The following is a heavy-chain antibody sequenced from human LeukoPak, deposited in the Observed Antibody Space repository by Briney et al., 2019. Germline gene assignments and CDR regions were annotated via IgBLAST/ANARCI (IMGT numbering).Heavy chain of an antibody. CDR1: GFTFSSYG. CDR2: IRYDGSNK. CDR3: AKVGTTYYYDSSGYYY. Sequence: GGSLRLSCAASGFTFSSYGMHWVRQAPGKGLEWVAFIRYDGSNKYYADSVKGRFTISRDNSKNTLYLQMNSLRAEDTAVYYCAKVGTTYYYDSSGYYYWGQGTLVTVSS. V-gene: IGHV3-30*02. J-gene: IGHJ4*02. D-gene: IGHD3-22*01.